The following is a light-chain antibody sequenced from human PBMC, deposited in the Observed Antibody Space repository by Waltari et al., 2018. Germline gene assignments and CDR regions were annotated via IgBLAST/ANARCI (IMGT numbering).Light chain of an antibody. CDR2: RAS. J-gene: IGKJ1*01. V-gene: IGKV3D-15*01. CDR1: QSVGTN. CDR3: QQYNDWPRT. Sequence: EIVLTQSPATLPVSPGARVTVYCRASQSVGTNLAWYQHSPGRAPRLLVYRASTRASYIPARFSASGSGTEFTLSISTLQSEDSAVFYCQQYNDWPRTFGQGTKVEIK.